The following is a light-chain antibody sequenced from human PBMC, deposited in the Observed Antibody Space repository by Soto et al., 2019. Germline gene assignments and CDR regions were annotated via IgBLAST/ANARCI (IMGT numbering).Light chain of an antibody. V-gene: IGLV2-8*01. J-gene: IGLJ3*02. Sequence: QSALTQPPSASGSLGQSVTIPCTGTSSDVGRYNYVSWYQQHPGKVPKLLIYEVSNRPSGVPDRFSGSKSGNTASLTVSGLHPDDEADYYCNSYAGGDWVFGVGTKVTVL. CDR2: EVS. CDR1: SSDVGRYNY. CDR3: NSYAGGDWV.